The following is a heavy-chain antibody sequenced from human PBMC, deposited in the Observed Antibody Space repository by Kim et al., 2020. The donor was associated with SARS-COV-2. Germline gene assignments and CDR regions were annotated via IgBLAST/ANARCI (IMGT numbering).Heavy chain of an antibody. Sequence: GGSLRLSCAASGFTFDDYAMHWVRQAPGKGLEWVSLISGDGGSTYYADSVKGRFTISRDNSKNYLYLQMNSLRTEDTALYYCAKDIGPSGDGSGSSDYCGQGTLVTVSS. CDR3: AKDIGPSGDGSGSSDY. D-gene: IGHD3-10*01. CDR2: ISGDGGST. J-gene: IGHJ4*02. CDR1: GFTFDDYA. V-gene: IGHV3-43*02.